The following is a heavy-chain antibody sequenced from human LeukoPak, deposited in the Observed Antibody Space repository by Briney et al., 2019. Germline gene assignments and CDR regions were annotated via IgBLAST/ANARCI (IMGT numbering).Heavy chain of an antibody. CDR2: IGSRPTTT. V-gene: IGHV3-48*03. J-gene: IGHJ3*02. CDR1: GFTFSTYE. Sequence: GGSLRLSCAGSGFTFSTYEMNWLRQAPGKGLEWVSYIGSRPTTTYYAESVRGRFTISRDNTKNSVYLQMTSLRADDAAVYFCATSGAYEISWAFNIWGQGTMVAVSS. D-gene: IGHD5-12*01. CDR3: ATSGAYEISWAFNI.